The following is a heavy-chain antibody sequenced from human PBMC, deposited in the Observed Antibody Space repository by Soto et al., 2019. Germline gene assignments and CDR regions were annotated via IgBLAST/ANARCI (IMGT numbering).Heavy chain of an antibody. CDR2: IYYSGST. D-gene: IGHD3-10*01. Sequence: PSETLSLTCTVSGGSISSYYWSWIRQPPGKGLEWIGYIYYSGSTNYNPSLKSRVTISVDTSKNQFSLKLNSVTAADTAVYYCARAKLHGSGSYLLRIRYHFAYCGQGTLVPGSS. J-gene: IGHJ4*02. V-gene: IGHV4-59*12. CDR3: ARAKLHGSGSYLLRIRYHFAY. CDR1: GGSISSYY.